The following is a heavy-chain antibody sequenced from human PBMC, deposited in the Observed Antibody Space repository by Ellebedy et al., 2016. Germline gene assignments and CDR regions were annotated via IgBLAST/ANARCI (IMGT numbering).Heavy chain of an antibody. J-gene: IGHJ4*02. CDR1: GFTFNRSW. CDR3: AKDLLDYYGSGSHNC. V-gene: IGHV3-74*03. CDR2: ISSDASDT. Sequence: GGSLRLXXAASGFTFNRSWMHWVRQAPGKGLVWVSRISSDASDTKYADSVKGRFTISRDNAKNTLYLQMNSLRAEDTAVYYCAKDLLDYYGSGSHNCWGQGTLVTVSS. D-gene: IGHD3-10*01.